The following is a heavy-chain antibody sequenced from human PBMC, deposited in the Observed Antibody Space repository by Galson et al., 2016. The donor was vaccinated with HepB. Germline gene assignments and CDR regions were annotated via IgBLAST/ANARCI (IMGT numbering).Heavy chain of an antibody. V-gene: IGHV3-49*03. Sequence: SLRLSCAASGFTFGDYDMSWFRQAPGKGLELVGFIRSKLYGGATEYVASVQGRFTISRDDAKRIAYLQMNSLKTEDTAVYYCSRFWEPGYNWFDSWGQGTLVTVSS. CDR2: IRSKLYGGAT. J-gene: IGHJ5*01. D-gene: IGHD1-26*01. CDR3: SRFWEPGYNWFDS. CDR1: GFTFGDYD.